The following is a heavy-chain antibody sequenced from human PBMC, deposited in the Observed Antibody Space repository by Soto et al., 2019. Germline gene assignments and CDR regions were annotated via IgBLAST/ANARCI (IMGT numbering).Heavy chain of an antibody. D-gene: IGHD4-17*01. CDR2: ISAHNGKT. V-gene: IGHV1-18*01. CDR1: GYIFTSYG. CDR3: ARGRYGDY. J-gene: IGHJ4*02. Sequence: QAHLVQSGPEVKKPGASVKVSCKGSGYIFTSYGIAWVRQAPGQGLEWMGWISAHNGKTEYAQKSQARVTVTRDTSTSTAYLERRSLRSDDTALYYCARGRYGDYWGQGALVTVSS.